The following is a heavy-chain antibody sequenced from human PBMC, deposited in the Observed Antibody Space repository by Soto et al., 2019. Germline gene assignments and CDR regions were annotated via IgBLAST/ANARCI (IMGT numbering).Heavy chain of an antibody. CDR2: IYYSGST. J-gene: IGHJ4*02. V-gene: IGHV4-59*08. CDR1: GGSISSYY. Sequence: QVQLQESGPGLVKPSETLSLTCTVSGGSISSYYWSWIRQPPGKGLEWIGYIYYSGSTNYNPSLKSRFTRSEDTAKNQFSRKRCSVTAAPTVVYYWARWYGYSFDYWGQGTLVTVSS. D-gene: IGHD1-1*01. CDR3: ARWYGYSFDY.